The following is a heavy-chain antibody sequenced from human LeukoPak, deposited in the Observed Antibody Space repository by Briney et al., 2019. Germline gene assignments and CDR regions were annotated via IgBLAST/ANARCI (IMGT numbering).Heavy chain of an antibody. V-gene: IGHV3-64*01. CDR2: ISSNGGST. CDR3: ARKRAGEQGRVTPRGCGVFVI. D-gene: IGHD6-19*01. Sequence: GGSLRLSCAASGFTFSSYAMHWVRQAPGKGLEYVSAISSNGGSTYYANSVKGRFTISRDNSKNTLYLQMGSLRAEDMAVYYWARKRAGEQGRVTPRGCGVFVIWGKGKMFTF. J-gene: IGHJ3*02. CDR1: GFTFSSYA.